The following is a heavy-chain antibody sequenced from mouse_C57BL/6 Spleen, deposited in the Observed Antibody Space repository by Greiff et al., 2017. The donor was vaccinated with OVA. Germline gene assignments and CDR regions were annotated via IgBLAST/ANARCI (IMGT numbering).Heavy chain of an antibody. CDR1: GFTINDYY. CDR2: IDPEDGET. CDR3: ALVYSSGYVGGAMDY. J-gene: IGHJ4*01. Sequence: VQLQQSGAELVKPGASVKLSCTASGFTINDYYMHWVQQRTEQGLEWIGRIDPEDGETKYAPKFQGKSTITADTSSNTAYLQLSSLTSEGTAVYYCALVYSSGYVGGAMDYWGQRTAVTVSS. D-gene: IGHD3-2*02. V-gene: IGHV14-2*01.